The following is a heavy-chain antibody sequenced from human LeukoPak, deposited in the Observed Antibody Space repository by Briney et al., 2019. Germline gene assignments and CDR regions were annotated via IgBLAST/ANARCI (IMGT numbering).Heavy chain of an antibody. J-gene: IGHJ6*02. D-gene: IGHD5-18*01. CDR1: GYTFTSYG. CDR2: ISAYNGNT. CDR3: ARVGVSDQLWLHGMDV. Sequence: GTSVKVSCKASGYTFTSYGISWVRQAPGQGLEWMGWISAYNGNTNYAQKLQGRVTMTTDTSTSTAYMELRSLRSDDTAVYYCARVGVSDQLWLHGMDVWGQGTTVTVSS. V-gene: IGHV1-18*01.